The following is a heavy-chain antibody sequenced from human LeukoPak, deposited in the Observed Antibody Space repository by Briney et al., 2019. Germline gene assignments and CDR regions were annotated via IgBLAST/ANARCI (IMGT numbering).Heavy chain of an antibody. CDR3: ARTGSTGGY. CDR2: IHYSGST. V-gene: IGHV4-61*01. CDR1: GGSVSGGNYY. J-gene: IGHJ4*02. Sequence: SETLSLTCTVSGGSVSGGNYYCSWIRQSPGKGLEWIGYIHYSGSTVYNPSLKSRVTMSIDTSKNQFSLNLSSVTAADTAVYYWARTGSTGGYWGQGTLVTVSS. D-gene: IGHD1-1*01.